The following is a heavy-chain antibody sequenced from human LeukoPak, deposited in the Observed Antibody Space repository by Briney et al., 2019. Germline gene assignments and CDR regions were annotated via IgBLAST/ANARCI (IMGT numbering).Heavy chain of an antibody. CDR3: ARRPKANSRITMVRGVRRGAFDI. V-gene: IGHV4-4*07. J-gene: IGHJ3*02. CDR2: IYTSGST. CDR1: GASISSYY. D-gene: IGHD3-10*01. Sequence: SETLSLTCTVSGASISSYYWTWIRQPAGEGLEWIGRIYTSGSTNYNPSLKSRVTMSVDTSKNQFSLKLSSVTAADTAVYYCARRPKANSRITMVRGVRRGAFDIWGQGTMVTVSS.